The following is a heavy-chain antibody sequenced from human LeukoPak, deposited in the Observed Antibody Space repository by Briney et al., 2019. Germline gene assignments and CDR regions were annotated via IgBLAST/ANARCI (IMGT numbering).Heavy chain of an antibody. V-gene: IGHV1-18*01. D-gene: IGHD6-13*01. CDR3: ARVVGIAAAGTSRLDY. J-gene: IGHJ4*02. Sequence: ASVKVSCKASGYTFTSYGISWVRQAPGQGLEWMGWISAYNGNTNYAQKLQGRVTMTTDSSTSTAYMELRSLRSDDTAVYYCARVVGIAAAGTSRLDYWGQGTLVTVSS. CDR1: GYTFTSYG. CDR2: ISAYNGNT.